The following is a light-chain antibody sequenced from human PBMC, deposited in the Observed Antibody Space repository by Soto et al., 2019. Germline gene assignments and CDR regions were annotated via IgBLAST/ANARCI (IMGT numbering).Light chain of an antibody. V-gene: IGLV2-14*02. CDR1: SGYVGTYSL. Sequence: QSVLAQPASVSGSPGQSITISCTGASGYVGTYSLVSWYQQYPGKVPKLIIYEVSNRPSGVSNRFSGSKSGNTASLTISGLQAEDEADYYCCTSYEGGGKYVFGTGTKLTVL. CDR2: EVS. CDR3: CTSYEGGGKYV. J-gene: IGLJ1*01.